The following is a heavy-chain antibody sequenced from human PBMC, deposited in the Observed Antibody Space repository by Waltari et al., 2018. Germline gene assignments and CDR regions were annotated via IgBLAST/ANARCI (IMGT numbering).Heavy chain of an antibody. V-gene: IGHV3-30*02. CDR3: ASDTYYYDSSGYQDAFDI. J-gene: IGHJ3*02. CDR1: GFTFSSYG. D-gene: IGHD3-22*01. CDR2: IRYDGSNK. Sequence: QVQLGESGGGVVQPGGSLSLSCAASGFTFSSYGMHRIRRAPGKGLEWVAFIRYDGSNKYYADSVKGRFTISRDNSKNTLYLQMNSLRAEDTAVYYCASDTYYYDSSGYQDAFDIWGQGTMVTVSS.